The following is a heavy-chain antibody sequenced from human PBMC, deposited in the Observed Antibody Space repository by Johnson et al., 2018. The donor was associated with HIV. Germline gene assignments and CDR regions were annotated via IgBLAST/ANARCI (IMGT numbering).Heavy chain of an antibody. V-gene: IGHV3-11*04. CDR2: ISSSGGST. CDR1: GFTFSDYY. Sequence: QVQLVESGGGLVQPGGSLRLSCAASGFTFSDYYMSWIRQAPGKGLEWVSYISSSGGSTYYADSGKGRFTISRDNSQNTLYLQMNSLGPEDTAVYYCAMLFLHAFDIWGQGTMVTVSS. CDR3: AMLFLHAFDI. D-gene: IGHD3-10*01. J-gene: IGHJ3*02.